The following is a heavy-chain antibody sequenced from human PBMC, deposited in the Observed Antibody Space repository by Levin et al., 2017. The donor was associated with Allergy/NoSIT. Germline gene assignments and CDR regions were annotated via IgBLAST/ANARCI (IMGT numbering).Heavy chain of an antibody. CDR2: IRSKSQGGTT. V-gene: IGHV3-49*03. D-gene: IGHD3-10*01. CDR3: YREGNYFDSGRSDAFDV. CDR1: GFTFGTYG. Sequence: GGSLRLSCTASGFTFGTYGISWFRQAPGKGLEWVSFIRSKSQGGTTEYAASVKGRFIISRDDSKNIAYLQMDSLKIDDTAVYYCYREGNYFDSGRSDAFDVWGQGTVVTVSS. J-gene: IGHJ3*01.